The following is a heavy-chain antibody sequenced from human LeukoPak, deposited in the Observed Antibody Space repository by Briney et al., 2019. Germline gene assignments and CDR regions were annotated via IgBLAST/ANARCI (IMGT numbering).Heavy chain of an antibody. Sequence: SETLSLTCTVSGGSISSYYWTWIRQPPGEGLEWIVYIHYSGNTNYNPSLRSRVIISIDTPENQFSLKLNSVTAADTAVYYCARIHHYGPNANWHFDLWGRGTLVSVSS. D-gene: IGHD4/OR15-4a*01. CDR2: IHYSGNT. V-gene: IGHV4-59*01. CDR3: ARIHHYGPNANWHFDL. J-gene: IGHJ2*01. CDR1: GGSISSYY.